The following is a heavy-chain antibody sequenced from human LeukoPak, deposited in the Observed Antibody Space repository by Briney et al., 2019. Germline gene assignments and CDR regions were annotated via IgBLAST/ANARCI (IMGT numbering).Heavy chain of an antibody. D-gene: IGHD3-9*01. V-gene: IGHV1-69*13. CDR3: ARVHYDILTGYYMSYYYYGMDV. CDR1: GGTFSSYA. Sequence: SVRVSCKASGGTFSSYAISWVRQAPGQGLEWMGGIIPIFGTANYAQKFQGRVTITADESTSTAYMELSSLRSEDTAVYYCARVHYDILTGYYMSYYYYGMDVWGQGTTVTVSS. CDR2: IIPIFGTA. J-gene: IGHJ6*02.